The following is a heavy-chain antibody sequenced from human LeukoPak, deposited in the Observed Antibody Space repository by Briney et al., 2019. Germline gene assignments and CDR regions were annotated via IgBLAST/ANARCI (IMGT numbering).Heavy chain of an antibody. D-gene: IGHD3-16*02. V-gene: IGHV4-34*01. CDR3: ARLGSVQVWGSYRHPSYYYYGMDV. J-gene: IGHJ6*02. CDR2: INHSGST. Sequence: SETLSLTCAVYGGSFSGYYWSWIRQPPGKGLEWIGEINHSGSTNYNPSLKSRVTISVDTSKNQFSLKLSSVTAADTAVYYCARLGSVQVWGSYRHPSYYYYGMDVWGQGTTVTVSS. CDR1: GGSFSGYY.